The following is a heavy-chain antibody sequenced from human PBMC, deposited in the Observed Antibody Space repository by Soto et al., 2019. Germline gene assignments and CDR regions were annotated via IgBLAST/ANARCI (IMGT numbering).Heavy chain of an antibody. Sequence: ASVKVSCKASGYTFTGYYMHWVRQAPGQGLEWMGWINPNSGGTNYAQKFQGWVTMTRDTSISTAYMELSRLRSDDTAVYYCARAINPYYYDSSGYYSFDDWGRGSLVTVSS. D-gene: IGHD3-22*01. CDR3: ARAINPYYYDSSGYYSFDD. V-gene: IGHV1-2*04. CDR2: INPNSGGT. CDR1: GYTFTGYY. J-gene: IGHJ5*02.